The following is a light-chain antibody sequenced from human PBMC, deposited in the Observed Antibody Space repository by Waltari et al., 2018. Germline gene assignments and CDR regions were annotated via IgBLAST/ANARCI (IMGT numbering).Light chain of an antibody. V-gene: IGLV2-8*01. CDR2: EVS. J-gene: IGLJ2*01. CDR3: SSFAASNTLI. Sequence: QSALTQPPSASGSPGQSVTISCTATSGAFGDYDYVSWYQQHPGKAPKLLIYEVSHRPSGVTDRFSGSKSGNTASLTVSGLQVEDEGDYYCSSFAASNTLIFGGGTELTVL. CDR1: SGAFGDYDY.